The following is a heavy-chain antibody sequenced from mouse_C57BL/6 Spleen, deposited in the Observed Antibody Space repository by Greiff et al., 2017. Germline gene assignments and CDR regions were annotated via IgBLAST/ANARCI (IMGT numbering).Heavy chain of an antibody. CDR2: IRNKANGYTT. V-gene: IGHV7-3*01. CDR3: ARGGGSPFDY. J-gene: IGHJ2*01. Sequence: EVHLVESGGGLVQPGGSLSLSCAASGFTFTDYYMSWVRQPPGKALEWLGFIRNKANGYTTEYSASVKGRFTISRDNSQSILYLQMNALRAEDSATYYCARGGGSPFDYWGQGTTLTVSS. CDR1: GFTFTDYY. D-gene: IGHD1-1*02.